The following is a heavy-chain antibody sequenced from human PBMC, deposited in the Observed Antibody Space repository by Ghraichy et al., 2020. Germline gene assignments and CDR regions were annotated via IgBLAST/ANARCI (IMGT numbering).Heavy chain of an antibody. J-gene: IGHJ5*02. CDR2: MNPNSGNT. CDR1: GYTFTSYD. V-gene: IGHV1-8*02. Sequence: ASVKVTCKASGYTFTSYDINWVRQATGQGLERMGWMNPNSGNTGYAQKFRGRVTMTRNTSISTAYMELSSLRSEDTAVYYCARGQDFVVVVAATSDWFDPWGQGTLVTVSS. CDR3: ARGQDFVVVVAATSDWFDP. D-gene: IGHD2-15*01.